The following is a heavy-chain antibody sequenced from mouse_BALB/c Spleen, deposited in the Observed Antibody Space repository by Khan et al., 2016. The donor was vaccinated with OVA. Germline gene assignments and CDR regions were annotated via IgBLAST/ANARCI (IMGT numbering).Heavy chain of an antibody. V-gene: IGHV9-3-1*01. Sequence: QIQLVQSGPELKKPGEPVKISCKASGYTFTKNGMNWAKQAPGQGLKWMGWINTYTGEPTYAADFKGRFAFSLETSASTAYLQINNLKNEETATXCCARVGYAGTMDSWGQGTSVTVSP. CDR2: INTYTGEP. D-gene: IGHD2-14*01. CDR3: ARVGYAGTMDS. J-gene: IGHJ4*01. CDR1: GYTFTKNG.